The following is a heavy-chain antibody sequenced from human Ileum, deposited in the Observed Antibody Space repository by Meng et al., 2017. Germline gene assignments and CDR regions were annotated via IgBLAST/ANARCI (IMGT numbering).Heavy chain of an antibody. D-gene: IGHD6-19*01. CDR1: GFSLSTSGMR. CDR3: ARMGGGWSFDD. CDR2: VDWDDNK. J-gene: IGHJ4*02. V-gene: IGHV2-70*04. Sequence: SGPTLVKPTQTLTLTCTFSGFSLSTSGMRVSWIRQPPGKALEWLERVDWDDNKFYSTSLKTRLTISKDTSKNQVVLTMTNLDPVYTATYFCARMGGGWSFDDWGQGNLVNVSS.